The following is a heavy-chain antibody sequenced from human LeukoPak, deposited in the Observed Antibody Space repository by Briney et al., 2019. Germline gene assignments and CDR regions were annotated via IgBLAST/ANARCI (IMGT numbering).Heavy chain of an antibody. V-gene: IGHV3-21*01. CDR2: ISSSSNYI. J-gene: IGHJ4*02. Sequence: GGSLRLSCAASGVTFSSYSMNWVRQAPGKGLEWVSSISSSSNYIYYADSVKGRFTISRDNAKNTLFLQINSLRAEDTAVYYCAREILAPGKTHDYWGQGTLVTVSS. CDR3: AREILAPGKTHDY. CDR1: GVTFSSYS.